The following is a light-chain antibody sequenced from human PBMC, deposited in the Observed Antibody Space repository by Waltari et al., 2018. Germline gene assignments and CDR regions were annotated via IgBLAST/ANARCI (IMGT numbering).Light chain of an antibody. J-gene: IGKJ4*01. Sequence: IQMTQSPSSLSASVGDRVTITCQASQDISNYLNWYQQKPGKAPKLLIYDASNLETGVPSTFSGSRSGTDFTFTISSLQPEHTATYYCQQYDSLPFTFGGGTKVEIK. CDR3: QQYDSLPFT. CDR2: DAS. V-gene: IGKV1-33*01. CDR1: QDISNY.